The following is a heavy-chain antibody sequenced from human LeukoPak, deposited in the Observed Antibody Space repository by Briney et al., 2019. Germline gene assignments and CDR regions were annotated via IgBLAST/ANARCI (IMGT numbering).Heavy chain of an antibody. V-gene: IGHV3-66*01. CDR1: GFTVSSNY. CDR2: IYSGGST. J-gene: IGHJ6*02. D-gene: IGHD6-19*01. Sequence: TGGSLRLSCAASGFTVSSNYMSWVRQAPGKGLEWVSVIYSGGSTYYADSVEGRFTISRDNSKNTLYLQMNSLRAEDTAVYYCARVGESEAVAGPTNHYYYYGMDVWGQGTTVTVSS. CDR3: ARVGESEAVAGPTNHYYYYGMDV.